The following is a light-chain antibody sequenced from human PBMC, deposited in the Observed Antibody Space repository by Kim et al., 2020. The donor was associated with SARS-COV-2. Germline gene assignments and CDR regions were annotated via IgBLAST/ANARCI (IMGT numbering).Light chain of an antibody. V-gene: IGKV3-20*01. J-gene: IGKJ1*01. Sequence: PGERPTRASRASPGVSSHYSAAYQQKTGKSPALLTYSLSTGATGIPDRFSGSGSGTDFTLTISGLEPEGFAVYYCQHSGSSSRTFGHGTKVDIK. CDR1: PGVSSHY. CDR2: SLS. CDR3: QHSGSSSRT.